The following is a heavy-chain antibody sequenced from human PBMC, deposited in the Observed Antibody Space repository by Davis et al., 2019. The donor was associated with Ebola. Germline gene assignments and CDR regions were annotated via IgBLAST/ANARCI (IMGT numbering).Heavy chain of an antibody. CDR3: TRDYGDYVNDD. CDR2: ITWDGGTT. CDR1: GFTFDDHT. V-gene: IGHV3-43*01. D-gene: IGHD4-17*01. J-gene: IGHJ4*02. Sequence: GESLKISCEASGFTFDDHTMHWVRQVPGKGLEWVSLITWDGGTTHYEDSFKGRFIISRDNAKNTLYLQMNSLRVEDTAVYYCTRDYGDYVNDDWGQGTLVTVSS.